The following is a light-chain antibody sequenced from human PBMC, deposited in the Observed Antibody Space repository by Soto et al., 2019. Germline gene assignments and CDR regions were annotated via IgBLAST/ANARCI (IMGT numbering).Light chain of an antibody. J-gene: IGKJ5*01. Sequence: EIVMTQSPATPSVSPGERATPPCRASQSVSSDLAWYHQKPGQAPRLLIYGASNRATGIPARFSGSGSGTDFTLTINSLEPEDFAVYYCQQRSNWPSITFGQGTRLEI. CDR1: QSVSSD. CDR2: GAS. V-gene: IGKV3-11*01. CDR3: QQRSNWPSIT.